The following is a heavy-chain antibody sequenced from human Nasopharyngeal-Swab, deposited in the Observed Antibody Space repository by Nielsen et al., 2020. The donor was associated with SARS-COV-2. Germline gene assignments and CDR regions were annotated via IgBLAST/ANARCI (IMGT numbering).Heavy chain of an antibody. CDR2: IYPGDSDT. J-gene: IGHJ6*02. CDR3: ARPQNYGYYGMDV. CDR1: GYSFTSYW. Sequence: GGSLRLSCTGSGYSFTSYWIGWMRQMPGKGLEWMGIIYPGDSDTRYSPSFQGQVTISADKSISTAYLQWSSLKASDTAMYYCARPQNYGYYGMDVWGQGTTVTVSS. V-gene: IGHV5-51*01.